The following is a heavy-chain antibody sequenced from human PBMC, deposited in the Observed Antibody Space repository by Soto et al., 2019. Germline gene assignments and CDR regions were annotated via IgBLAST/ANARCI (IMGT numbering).Heavy chain of an antibody. J-gene: IGHJ5*02. CDR1: GFTFSSYG. CDR2: ISYDGSNK. D-gene: IGHD1-26*01. V-gene: IGHV3-30*18. CDR3: AKDRWELPSNWFDP. Sequence: PGGSLRLSCAASGFTFSSYGMHWVRQAPGKGLEWVAVISYDGSNKYYADSVKGRFTISRDNSKNTLYLQMNSLRAEDTAVYYCAKDRWELPSNWFDPWGQGTLVTVSS.